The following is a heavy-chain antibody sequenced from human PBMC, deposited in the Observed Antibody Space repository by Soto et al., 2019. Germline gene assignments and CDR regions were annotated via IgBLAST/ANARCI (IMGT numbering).Heavy chain of an antibody. D-gene: IGHD6-13*01. Sequence: ASVKVSCKASGYTFTSYAMHWVRQAPGQRLEWMGWINAGNGNTKYSQKFQGRVTITRDTSASTAYMELSSLRSEDTAVYYCARDIAAAGPYYYYGMDVWGQGTTVTVPS. CDR3: ARDIAAAGPYYYYGMDV. J-gene: IGHJ6*02. CDR1: GYTFTSYA. V-gene: IGHV1-3*01. CDR2: INAGNGNT.